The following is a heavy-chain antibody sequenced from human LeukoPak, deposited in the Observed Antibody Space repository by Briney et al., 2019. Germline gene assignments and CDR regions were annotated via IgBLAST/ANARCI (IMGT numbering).Heavy chain of an antibody. Sequence: GGSLRLSCAASGFTVSNKYMTWVRQAPGKGLEWVSVIYSGGTTYYADSVKGRFTISRDNSKNTLYLQMNSLRAEDTAVYYCAKVTLRGVMAYFFDYWGQGTLVTVSS. V-gene: IGHV3-66*02. CDR2: IYSGGTT. D-gene: IGHD3-10*01. CDR1: GFTVSNKY. J-gene: IGHJ4*02. CDR3: AKVTLRGVMAYFFDY.